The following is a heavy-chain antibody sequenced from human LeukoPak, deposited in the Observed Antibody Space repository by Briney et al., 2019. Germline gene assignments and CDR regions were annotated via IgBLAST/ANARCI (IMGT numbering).Heavy chain of an antibody. CDR3: ARDLGYYYDSSGPDAFDI. J-gene: IGHJ3*02. Sequence: GGSLRLSCAASGFTFSSYSMNWVRQAPGKGLEWVSSISSSSSYIYYADSVKGRFTISRDNAKNSLYLQMNSLRAEDTAVYYCARDLGYYYDSSGPDAFDIWGQGTMVTVSS. V-gene: IGHV3-21*01. CDR2: ISSSSSYI. CDR1: GFTFSSYS. D-gene: IGHD3-22*01.